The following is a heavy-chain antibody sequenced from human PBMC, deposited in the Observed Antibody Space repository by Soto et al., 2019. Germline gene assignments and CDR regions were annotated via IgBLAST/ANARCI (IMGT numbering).Heavy chain of an antibody. CDR2: IYYSGST. J-gene: IGHJ6*02. D-gene: IGHD3-10*01. Sequence: PSETLSLTCTVSGGSISSGGYYWSWIRQHPGKGLEWIRYIYYSGSTYYNPSLKSRVTISVDTSKNQFSLKLSSVTAADTAVYYCARSDGSGSYSPYYYYGMDVWGQGTTVTVSS. CDR1: GGSISSGGYY. V-gene: IGHV4-31*03. CDR3: ARSDGSGSYSPYYYYGMDV.